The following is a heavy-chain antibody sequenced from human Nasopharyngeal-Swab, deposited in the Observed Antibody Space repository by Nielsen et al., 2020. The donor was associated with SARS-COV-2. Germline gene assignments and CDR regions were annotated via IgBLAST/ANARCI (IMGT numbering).Heavy chain of an antibody. CDR2: MKPSGIT. CDR1: GGSLSDYH. Sequence: SQTLSLTCAVYGGSLSDYHWSWIRQPPGKGLEWIGEMKPSGITNYNPSLKSRVAISIDTSKNQFSLKLNSVTAADTAVYYCARSSGFRDGTFDIWGQGTMVTVSS. CDR3: ARSSGFRDGTFDI. J-gene: IGHJ3*02. D-gene: IGHD3-10*01. V-gene: IGHV4-34*01.